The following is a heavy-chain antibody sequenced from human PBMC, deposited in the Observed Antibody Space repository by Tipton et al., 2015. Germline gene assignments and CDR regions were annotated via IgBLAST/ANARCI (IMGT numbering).Heavy chain of an antibody. CDR3: ARQEGGDYGRFYGMDV. Sequence: QLVQSGGGLIQPGGSLRLSCVASGFSVSANYMHWVRQAPGKGMEWISVIYADGSTYYADFVKGRFTISRDNSKNTPYLQMNSLGAEDSADYYCARQEGGDYGRFYGMDVWGQGTTVTVS. D-gene: IGHD4-17*01. V-gene: IGHV3-53*01. CDR1: GFSVSANY. J-gene: IGHJ6*02. CDR2: IYADGST.